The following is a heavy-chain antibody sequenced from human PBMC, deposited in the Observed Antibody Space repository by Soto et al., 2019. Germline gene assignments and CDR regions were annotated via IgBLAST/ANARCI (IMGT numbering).Heavy chain of an antibody. CDR2: ISGSGGST. Sequence: GGSLRLSCAASGFTFSSYAMSWVRQAPGKGLEWVSAISGSGGSTYYADSVKGRFTISRDNSKNTLYLQMNSLRAEDTAVYYWAKSRPAQTYYYDSSGYNNDYWGQGTLVTVSS. V-gene: IGHV3-23*01. J-gene: IGHJ4*02. CDR1: GFTFSSYA. CDR3: AKSRPAQTYYYDSSGYNNDY. D-gene: IGHD3-22*01.